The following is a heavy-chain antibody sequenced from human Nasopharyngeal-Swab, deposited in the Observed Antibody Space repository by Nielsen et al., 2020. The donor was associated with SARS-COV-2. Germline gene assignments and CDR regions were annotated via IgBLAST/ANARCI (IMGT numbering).Heavy chain of an antibody. Sequence: GESLKISCAASGFTVSSNYMSWVRQAPGKGLEWVSVIYSDGSTYYADSVKGRFTISRDNSKNTLYLQMNSLRAEDTAVYYCARWMAGHYGMDVWGQGTTVTVSS. CDR1: GFTVSSNY. V-gene: IGHV3-53*01. CDR3: ARWMAGHYGMDV. D-gene: IGHD6-19*01. CDR2: IYSDGST. J-gene: IGHJ6*02.